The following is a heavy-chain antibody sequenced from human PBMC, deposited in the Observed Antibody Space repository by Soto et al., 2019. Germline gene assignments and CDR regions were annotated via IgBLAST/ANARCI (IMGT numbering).Heavy chain of an antibody. J-gene: IGHJ6*02. D-gene: IGHD6-13*01. CDR3: ARGKRGSSWYRGEEKYYYYGMDV. CDR1: GKSFNGYY. Sequence: ETLSLTCTVYGKSFNGYYWSWIRKPPGNGLEWIGELHHSGSTNYNPSLKSRVTFSIDTSKRQFSLKVRSVTAADTAVYYCARGKRGSSWYRGEEKYYYYGMDVWGQGT. CDR2: LHHSGST. V-gene: IGHV4-34*01.